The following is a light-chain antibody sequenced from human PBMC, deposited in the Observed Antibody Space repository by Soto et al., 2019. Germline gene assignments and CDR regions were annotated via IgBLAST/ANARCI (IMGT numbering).Light chain of an antibody. J-gene: IGKJ1*01. CDR2: KAS. V-gene: IGKV1-5*03. CDR1: QSINSL. CDR3: LQYYDYRT. Sequence: DIQMTQSPSTLSASVGDRVTITCRASQSINSLLAWFQQKPGKAPEILIYKASSLESGVPSRFSGSGSGTEFTLTISSLQPADSATYYCLQYYDYRTFGQGTKVDI.